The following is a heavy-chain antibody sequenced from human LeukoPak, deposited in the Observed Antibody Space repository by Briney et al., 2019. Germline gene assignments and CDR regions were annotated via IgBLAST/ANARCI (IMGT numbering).Heavy chain of an antibody. CDR3: AREYYYDSSGCRFDY. V-gene: IGHV3-23*01. J-gene: IGHJ4*02. CDR1: GFTFSSYA. CDR2: ISGSGGST. D-gene: IGHD3-22*01. Sequence: GGSLRLSCAASGFTFSSYAMSWVRPAPGKGLEWVSGISGSGGSTYYTDSVKGRFTISRDNSKNTVYLQMNSLRAEDTAVYYGAREYYYDSSGCRFDYWGQGTLVTVSS.